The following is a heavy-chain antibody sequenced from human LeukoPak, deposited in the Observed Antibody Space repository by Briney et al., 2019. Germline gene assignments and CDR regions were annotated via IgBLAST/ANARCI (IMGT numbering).Heavy chain of an antibody. J-gene: IGHJ4*02. V-gene: IGHV3-21*01. Sequence: GGSLRLSCAASGFIFSSYSMNWVRQAPGKGLEWVSFISGSSSYIYYADSVKGRLTISRDNAKNSLYLEMNSLRAEDTAVYYCARGEFGSGSYHIDYWGQGTLVTVSS. D-gene: IGHD3-10*01. CDR3: ARGEFGSGSYHIDY. CDR1: GFIFSSYS. CDR2: ISGSSSYI.